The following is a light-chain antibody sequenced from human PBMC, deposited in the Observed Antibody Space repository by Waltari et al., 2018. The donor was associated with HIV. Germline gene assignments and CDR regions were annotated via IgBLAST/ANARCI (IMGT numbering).Light chain of an antibody. Sequence: QSVLTQPPSASGTPGQRVTISCSGRTSNIGSNTVNWYQQPPGTAPKLLIYNNNQRPSGVSDRFSGSKSGTSASLATSGLQSEDEADYYCAAWDDSLNAHVLFGGGTKLTVL. CDR1: TSNIGSNT. J-gene: IGLJ2*01. V-gene: IGLV1-44*01. CDR3: AAWDDSLNAHVL. CDR2: NNN.